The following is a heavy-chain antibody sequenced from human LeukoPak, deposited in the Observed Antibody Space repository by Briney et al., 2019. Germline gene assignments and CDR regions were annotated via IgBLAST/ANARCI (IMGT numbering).Heavy chain of an antibody. Sequence: PSETLSLTCTVSGDSVSIYYWSWIRQPPGKGLEWIGYISYSGSTDYNPSLKSRVTISVDTTKNQFSLKLSSVTAADTAVYYCARGLGLTAVTEYYFDYWGQGTLVTVSS. CDR3: ARGLGLTAVTEYYFDY. J-gene: IGHJ4*02. CDR1: GDSVSIYY. D-gene: IGHD4-17*01. CDR2: ISYSGST. V-gene: IGHV4-59*08.